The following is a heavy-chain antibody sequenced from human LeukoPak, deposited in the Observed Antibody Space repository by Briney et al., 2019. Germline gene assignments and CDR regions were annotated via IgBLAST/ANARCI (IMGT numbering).Heavy chain of an antibody. CDR1: GFTFSNYA. CDR3: AKGIGPNYDFWSGSDNYYYYGMDV. CDR2: IIGSGGST. V-gene: IGHV3-23*01. D-gene: IGHD3-3*01. J-gene: IGHJ6*02. Sequence: GGSLRLSCAASGFTFSNYAMTWVPQAPGKGLEWFSAIIGSGGSTYYADSVKGRFSISRDNSKNTLYLQMNSLRPEDTAVYYCAKGIGPNYDFWSGSDNYYYYGMDVWGQGTTVTVSS.